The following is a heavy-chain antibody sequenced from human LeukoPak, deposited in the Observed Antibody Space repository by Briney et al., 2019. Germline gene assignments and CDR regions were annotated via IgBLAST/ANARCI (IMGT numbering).Heavy chain of an antibody. D-gene: IGHD5-12*01. CDR2: INPNSGGT. CDR1: GYTFTGYY. Sequence: ASVKVSCKASGYTFTGYYMHWVRQAPGQGLEWMGWINPNSGGTNYAQKFQGRVTMTRDTSIGTAYMELSRLRSDDTAVYYCARAGGYDRNWFDPWGQGTLVTVSS. J-gene: IGHJ5*02. V-gene: IGHV1-2*02. CDR3: ARAGGYDRNWFDP.